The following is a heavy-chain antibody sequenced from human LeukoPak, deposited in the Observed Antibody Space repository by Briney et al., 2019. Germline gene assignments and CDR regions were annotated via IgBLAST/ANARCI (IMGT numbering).Heavy chain of an antibody. CDR2: IRSDGTST. J-gene: IGHJ1*01. CDR3: ARGGDPVKYYAEYFQY. V-gene: IGHV3-74*01. D-gene: IGHD2-21*02. CDR1: GFTFSSDW. Sequence: GGSLRLSCAASGFTFSSDWMHWVRHGPGKGLVWVSRIRSDGTSTSYEDSVKGRFTISRDNAKNTLYLQMSSLRAEDTAVYYCARGGDPVKYYAEYFQYWGQGTLVTVSS.